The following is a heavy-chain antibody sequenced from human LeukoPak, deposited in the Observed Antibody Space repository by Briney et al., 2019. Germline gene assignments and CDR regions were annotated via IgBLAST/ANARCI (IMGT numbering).Heavy chain of an antibody. J-gene: IGHJ6*02. CDR2: IYYSGST. D-gene: IGHD6-19*01. CDR1: GGSISSYY. CDR3: ARRGSSGWPYYYYGMDV. Sequence: SETLSLTCTVSGGSISSYYWSWIQQPPGKGLEWIGYIYYSGSTNYNPSLKSRVTISVDTSKNQFSLKLSSVTAADTAVYYCARRGSSGWPYYYYGMDVWGQGTTVTVFS. V-gene: IGHV4-59*01.